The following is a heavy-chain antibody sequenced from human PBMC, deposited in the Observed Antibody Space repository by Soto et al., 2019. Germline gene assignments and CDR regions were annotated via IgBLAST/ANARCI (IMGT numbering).Heavy chain of an antibody. CDR3: ARVKGITMVRGGPDY. Sequence: GGSLRLSCAASGFTFSSYSMNWVRQAPGKGLGWVSSISSSSSYIYYADSVKGRFTISRDNAKNSLYLQMNSLRAEDTAVYYCARVKGITMVRGGPDYWGQGTLVTVSS. D-gene: IGHD3-10*01. V-gene: IGHV3-21*01. CDR2: ISSSSSYI. J-gene: IGHJ4*02. CDR1: GFTFSSYS.